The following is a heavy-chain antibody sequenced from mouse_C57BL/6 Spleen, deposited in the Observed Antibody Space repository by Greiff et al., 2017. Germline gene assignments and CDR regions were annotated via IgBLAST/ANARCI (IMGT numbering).Heavy chain of an antibody. CDR1: GFSLTSYG. J-gene: IGHJ2*01. D-gene: IGHD2-3*01. Sequence: VQLVESGPGLVAPSQSLSITCTVSGFSLTSYGVHWVRQPPGKGLEWLVVIWSDGSTTYYSALKSRLSISKDNSKNQVFLKMTSLQSEDTAMYYCARHGGDDYLDYWGQGTTLTVSS. CDR3: ARHGGDDYLDY. V-gene: IGHV2-6-1*01. CDR2: IWSDGST.